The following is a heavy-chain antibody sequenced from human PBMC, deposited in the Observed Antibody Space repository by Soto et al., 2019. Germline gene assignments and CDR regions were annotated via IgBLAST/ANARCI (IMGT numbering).Heavy chain of an antibody. CDR1: GGSISSYY. D-gene: IGHD6-13*01. J-gene: IGHJ4*02. V-gene: IGHV4-4*07. CDR3: ARRTPIAAASPFDY. Sequence: ETLSLTCTVSGGSISSYYWSWIRQPAGKGLEWIGRIYTSGSTNYNPSLKSRVTMSVDTSKNQFSLKLSSVTAADTAVYYCARRTPIAAASPFDYWGQGTLVTVSS. CDR2: IYTSGST.